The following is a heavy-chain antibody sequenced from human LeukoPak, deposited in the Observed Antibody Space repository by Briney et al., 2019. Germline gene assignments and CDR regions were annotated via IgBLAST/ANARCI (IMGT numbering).Heavy chain of an antibody. D-gene: IGHD3-10*01. V-gene: IGHV4-4*02. CDR1: GGSISSSNW. CDR2: IYHSGST. Sequence: SETLSLTCAVSGGSISSSNWWSWVRQPPGKGLEWIGEIYHSGSTNYNPSLKSRVTISVDKSKNQFSLKLSSVTAADTAVYYCARGVRGVISWFDPWGQGTLVTVSS. J-gene: IGHJ5*02. CDR3: ARGVRGVISWFDP.